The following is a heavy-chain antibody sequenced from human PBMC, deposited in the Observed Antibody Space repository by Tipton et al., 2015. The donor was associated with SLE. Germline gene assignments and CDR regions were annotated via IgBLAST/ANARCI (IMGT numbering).Heavy chain of an antibody. CDR3: ARDCTTGVCYTTSFDY. J-gene: IGHJ4*02. CDR2: INHSGST. Sequence: TLSLTCAVYGGSFSDYSWSWIRQPPGKGLEWIGEINHSGSTNYNPSLKSRVTISIDTSKNQFSLRLSSGTAADTAVYYCARDCTTGVCYTTSFDYWAQGTLVTVSP. V-gene: IGHV4-34*01. D-gene: IGHD2-8*01. CDR1: GGSFSDYS.